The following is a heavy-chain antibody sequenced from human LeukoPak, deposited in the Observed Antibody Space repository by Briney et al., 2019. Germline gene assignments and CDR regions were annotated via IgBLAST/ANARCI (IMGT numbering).Heavy chain of an antibody. J-gene: IGHJ4*02. CDR2: ISSSGSTI. V-gene: IGHV3-11*01. D-gene: IGHD1-1*01. CDR1: GFTFSDYY. CDR3: AREISGETTYYFDY. Sequence: GGSLRLYCAASGFTFSDYYMSWIRQAPGKGLEWVSYISSSGSTIYYADSVKGRFTISRDNAKNSLYLQMNSLRAEDTAVYYCAREISGETTYYFDYWGQGTLVTVSS.